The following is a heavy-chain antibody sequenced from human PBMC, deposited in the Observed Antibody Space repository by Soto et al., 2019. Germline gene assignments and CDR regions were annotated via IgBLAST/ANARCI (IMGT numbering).Heavy chain of an antibody. D-gene: IGHD3-3*01. V-gene: IGHV1-24*01. Sequence: ASVKVSCKVSGYTLTELSMHWVRQAPGKGLEWMGGFDPEDGETIYAQKLKGRVTMTEDTSTDTAYMELSSLRSEDTAVYSCATIRKYTIFVVVTRYDSYSYYMDVWGKGTTVTVS. CDR2: FDPEDGET. CDR3: ATIRKYTIFVVVTRYDSYSYYMDV. J-gene: IGHJ6*03. CDR1: GYTLTELS.